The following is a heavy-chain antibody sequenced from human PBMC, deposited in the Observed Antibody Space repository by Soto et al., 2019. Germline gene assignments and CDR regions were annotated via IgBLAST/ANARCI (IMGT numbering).Heavy chain of an antibody. CDR3: ATPTPSAASHPPYYYYGMDV. CDR1: GFTFSSYA. D-gene: IGHD6-6*01. V-gene: IGHV3-30-3*01. J-gene: IGHJ6*02. CDR2: ISYDGSNK. Sequence: GSLRLSCAASGFTFSSYAMHWVRQAPGKGLEWVAVISYDGSNKYYADSVKGRFTISRDNSKNTLYLQMNSLRAEDTAVYYCATPTPSAASHPPYYYYGMDVAGQGTTVTVYS.